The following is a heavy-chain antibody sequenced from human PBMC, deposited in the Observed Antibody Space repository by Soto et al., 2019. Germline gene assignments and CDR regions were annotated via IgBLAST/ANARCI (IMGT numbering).Heavy chain of an antibody. V-gene: IGHV4-34*01. D-gene: IGHD3-9*01. CDR1: GGSFSGYY. J-gene: IGHJ6*03. Sequence: SETLSLTCAVYGGSFSGYYWSWIRQPPGKGLEWIGEINHSGSTNYNPSLKSRVTISVDTSKNQFSLKLSSVTAADTAVYYCARQYFEEALYYYFMDVWGKGTTVTVSS. CDR3: ARQYFEEALYYYFMDV. CDR2: INHSGST.